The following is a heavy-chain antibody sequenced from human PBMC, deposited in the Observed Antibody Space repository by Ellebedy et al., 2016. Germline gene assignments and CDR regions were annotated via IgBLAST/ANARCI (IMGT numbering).Heavy chain of an antibody. CDR3: ARSVEWYFEL. CDR1: GFRFSDYS. Sequence: GESLKISCAASGFRFSDYSMNWVRQAPGKGLEWIAYIPGPSTPIYYADSVKGRFTISRDNGKNSFYLQMNSLRDEDTAVYYCARSVEWYFELWGRGTLVTVSS. CDR2: IPGPSTPI. V-gene: IGHV3-48*02. J-gene: IGHJ2*01.